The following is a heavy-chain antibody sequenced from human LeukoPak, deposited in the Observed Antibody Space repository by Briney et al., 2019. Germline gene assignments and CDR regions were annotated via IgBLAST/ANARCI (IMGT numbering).Heavy chain of an antibody. D-gene: IGHD6-13*01. CDR2: IYTSEST. CDR1: GGSISSYY. CDR3: ARAFGGSSSWSDYYYYYMDV. V-gene: IGHV4-4*07. Sequence: KPSETLSLTCTVSGGSISSYYWSWIRQPAGKGLEWIGRIYTSESTNYNPSLKSRVTMSVDTSKNQFSLKLSSVTAADTAVYYCARAFGGSSSWSDYYYYYMDVWGKGTTVTVSS. J-gene: IGHJ6*03.